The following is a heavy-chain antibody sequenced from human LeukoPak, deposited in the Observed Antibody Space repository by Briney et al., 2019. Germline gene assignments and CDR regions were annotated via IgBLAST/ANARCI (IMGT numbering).Heavy chain of an antibody. CDR3: AKGAACRSSRCYYYGMDV. CDR1: RFTFSSYS. V-gene: IGHV3-48*01. J-gene: IGHJ6*02. D-gene: IGHD2-2*01. CDR2: INRDSSAI. Sequence: PTGGSLRLSCVASRFTFSSYSMKWVRQAPGEGLDWISGINRDSSAIYYGDSVKGRFTICRHNSKNTLYRQMDSLRAEDTALYYCAKGAACRSSRCYYYGMDVWGQGTTVTVSS.